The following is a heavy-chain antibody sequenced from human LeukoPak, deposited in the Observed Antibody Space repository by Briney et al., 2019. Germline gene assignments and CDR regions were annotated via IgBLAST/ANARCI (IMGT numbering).Heavy chain of an antibody. J-gene: IGHJ4*02. CDR1: EFTLRSYS. V-gene: IGHV3-21*01. CDR2: ISTSSTYI. D-gene: IGHD1-26*01. Sequence: PGGSLRLSCAASEFTLRSYSMHWVRQAPGKGLEWGSYISTSSTYIYYADLVRGRFSISRDNAKNSLYLHMNSLKADDTAVYYCARDASGSSIGLIDFWGQGTLVTVSS. CDR3: ARDASGSSIGLIDF.